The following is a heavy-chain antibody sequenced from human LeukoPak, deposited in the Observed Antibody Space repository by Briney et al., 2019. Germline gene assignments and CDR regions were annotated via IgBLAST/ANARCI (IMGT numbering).Heavy chain of an antibody. D-gene: IGHD6-6*01. V-gene: IGHV3-21*01. CDR2: ISSSSTYI. CDR1: GLTFSCYS. CDR3: ARDPWGSSSY. Sequence: GGSLRLSCAASGLTFSCYSMNWVRQAPGKGLEWVSSISSSSTYIYYADSVKGRFTISRDNAKNSLYLHMNSLRAEDTDVYSCARDPWGSSSYWGQGIMVTVSS. J-gene: IGHJ4*02.